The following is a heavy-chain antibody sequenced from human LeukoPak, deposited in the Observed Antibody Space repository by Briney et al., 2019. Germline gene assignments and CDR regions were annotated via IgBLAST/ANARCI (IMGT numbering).Heavy chain of an antibody. Sequence: GGSLRLSCAASGITFSSSWMHWVRQTPGQGLVWVSRMNPDASTTTYADSVKGRFTISRDNVKNTLYPQMNSLRAEDTAEYYCARVWGSDAFDIWGQGTMVTVSS. CDR3: ARVWGSDAFDI. V-gene: IGHV3-74*01. CDR1: GITFSSSW. CDR2: MNPDASTT. J-gene: IGHJ3*02. D-gene: IGHD3-16*01.